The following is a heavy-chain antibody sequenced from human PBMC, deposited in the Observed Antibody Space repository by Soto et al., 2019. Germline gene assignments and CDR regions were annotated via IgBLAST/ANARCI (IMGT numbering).Heavy chain of an antibody. CDR1: GYTFTSYA. D-gene: IGHD3-22*01. CDR2: INAGNGNT. V-gene: IGHV1-3*01. CDR3: ARAQDSSGKPFGY. Sequence: VASVKVSCKASGYTFTSYAMHWVRQAPGQRLECMGWINAGNGNTKYSQKFQGRVTITRDTSASTAYMELSSLRSEDTAVYYCARAQDSSGKPFGYWGQGTLVTVSS. J-gene: IGHJ4*02.